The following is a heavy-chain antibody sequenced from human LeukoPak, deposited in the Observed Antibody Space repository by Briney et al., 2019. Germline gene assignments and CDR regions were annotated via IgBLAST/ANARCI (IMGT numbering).Heavy chain of an antibody. CDR1: GGSISSYY. Sequence: SETLSLTCTVSGGSISSYYWSWIRQPAGKGLEWIGRIYTSGSTNYNPSLKSRVIMSVDTSKNQFSLKLSSVTAADTAVYYCARRPGSSALGGAFDIRGQGTMVTVSS. CDR3: ARRPGSSALGGAFDI. CDR2: IYTSGST. D-gene: IGHD3-16*01. V-gene: IGHV4-4*07. J-gene: IGHJ3*02.